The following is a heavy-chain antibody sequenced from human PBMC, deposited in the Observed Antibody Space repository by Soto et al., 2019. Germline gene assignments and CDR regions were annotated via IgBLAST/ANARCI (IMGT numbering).Heavy chain of an antibody. CDR1: GYTFTSYT. CDR2: IGPSSGNT. D-gene: IGHD4-17*01. Sequence: QVQLLQSGGQVKKPGASVKVSCKASGYTFTSYTVSWVRQAPGQGLEWVGWIGPSSGNTDSARNLQGRVTMTTDTATSAAYMELRSLRADETAVYYCARVNGNFFDYWGQGTLVTVSS. J-gene: IGHJ4*02. V-gene: IGHV1-18*01. CDR3: ARVNGNFFDY.